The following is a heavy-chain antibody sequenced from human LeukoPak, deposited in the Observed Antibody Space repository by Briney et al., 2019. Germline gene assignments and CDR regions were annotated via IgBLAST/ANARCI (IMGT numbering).Heavy chain of an antibody. D-gene: IGHD3-22*01. CDR1: GYTFTSYG. V-gene: IGHV1-18*01. CDR2: ISAYNGNT. J-gene: IGHJ3*02. Sequence: ASVKVSCKASGYTFTSYGISWVRQAPGQGLEWMGWISAYNGNTNYAQKLQGRVTMTTDTSTSTAYMELRSLRSDDTAVYYCATNGYYYDSSGYMNAFDIWGQGTMVTVSS. CDR3: ATNGYYYDSSGYMNAFDI.